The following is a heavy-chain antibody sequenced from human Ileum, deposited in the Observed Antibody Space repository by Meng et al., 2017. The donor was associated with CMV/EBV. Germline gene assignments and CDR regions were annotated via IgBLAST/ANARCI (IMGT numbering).Heavy chain of an antibody. CDR1: GFIFSDYY. D-gene: IGHD3-10*01. CDR3: ARLVINPPGYIHAFDI. CDR2: ISSSGSTT. J-gene: IGHJ3*02. Sequence: GESLKISCAASGFIFSDYYMTWIRQAPGKGLEWVSYISSSGSTTSYADSVKGRFSISRDNAKNSLYLQMSSLRADDTAVYYCARLVINPPGYIHAFDIWGQGTMVTVSS. V-gene: IGHV3-11*01.